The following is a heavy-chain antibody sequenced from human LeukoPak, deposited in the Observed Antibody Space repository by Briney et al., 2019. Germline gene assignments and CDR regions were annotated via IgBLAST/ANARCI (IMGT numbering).Heavy chain of an antibody. D-gene: IGHD6-19*01. J-gene: IGHJ4*02. Sequence: GGSLRLSCAASGFTFSSYGMHWVRQAPGKGLVWVSRINSEGSSTSYADSVKGRFTISRDNAKNTLYLQMNSLRAEDTAVYYCARAVAGTYFDYWGQGTLVTVSS. V-gene: IGHV3-74*01. CDR3: ARAVAGTYFDY. CDR2: INSEGSST. CDR1: GFTFSSYG.